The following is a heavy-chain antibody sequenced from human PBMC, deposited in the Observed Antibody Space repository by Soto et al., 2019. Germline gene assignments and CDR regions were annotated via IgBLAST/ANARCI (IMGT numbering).Heavy chain of an antibody. Sequence: SETLSLTCTVSGGSISSSSYYWGWIRQPPGKGLEWIGSIYYSGSTYYNPSLKSRVTISVDTSKNQFSLKLSSVTAADTAVYYCARTSGSYLRFDYWGQGTLVTVSS. V-gene: IGHV4-39*01. J-gene: IGHJ4*02. D-gene: IGHD1-26*01. CDR3: ARTSGSYLRFDY. CDR1: GGSISSSSYY. CDR2: IYYSGST.